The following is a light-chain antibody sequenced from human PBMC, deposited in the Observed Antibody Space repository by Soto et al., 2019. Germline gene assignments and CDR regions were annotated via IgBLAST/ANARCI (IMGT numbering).Light chain of an antibody. V-gene: IGKV1-39*01. CDR3: QQSYSSPWT. Sequence: IQMTQSPSSLSASLGDSVTITCRASQSISNYLNWYQQKPGKAPMLLIYAASSLQSGVPSRFSGSGSGTDFTLTISSLRPEDFATYYCQQSYSSPWTFGLGTKVDI. J-gene: IGKJ1*01. CDR2: AAS. CDR1: QSISNY.